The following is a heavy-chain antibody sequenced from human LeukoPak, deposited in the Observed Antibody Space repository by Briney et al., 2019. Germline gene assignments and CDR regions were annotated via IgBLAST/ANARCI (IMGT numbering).Heavy chain of an antibody. CDR1: GGSISSSSYY. D-gene: IGHD1-26*01. Sequence: SETLSLTCTVSGGSISSSSYYWGWIRQPPGKGLEWVGSIYYSGSTYYNPSLKSRVTISVDTSKNQFSLKLSSVTATDTAVYYCARLPGSHFFDYWGQGTLVTVSS. J-gene: IGHJ4*02. V-gene: IGHV4-39*01. CDR3: ARLPGSHFFDY. CDR2: IYYSGST.